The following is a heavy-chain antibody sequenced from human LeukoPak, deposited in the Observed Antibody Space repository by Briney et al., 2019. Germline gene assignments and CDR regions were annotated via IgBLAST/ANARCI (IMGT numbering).Heavy chain of an antibody. J-gene: IGHJ4*02. D-gene: IGHD1-7*01. CDR1: GYSISSGYY. CDR2: IYHSGST. CDR3: ARVGGTTPFDY. V-gene: IGHV4-38-2*02. Sequence: SETLSLTCTVSGYSISSGYYWGWIRQPPGKGLEWVGSIYHSGSTYYNPSLKSRVTISVDTSKNQFSLKLSSVTAADTAVYYCARVGGTTPFDYWGQGTLVTVSS.